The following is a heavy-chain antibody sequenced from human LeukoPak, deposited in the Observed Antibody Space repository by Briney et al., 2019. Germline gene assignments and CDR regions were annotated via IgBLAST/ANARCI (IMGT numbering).Heavy chain of an antibody. J-gene: IGHJ4*02. CDR3: ASTYGYSSGWYNGAILGY. V-gene: IGHV1-69*06. CDR1: GGTFSSYA. Sequence: GASVKVSCKASGGTFSSYAISWVRQAPGQRLEWMGGIIPIFGTANYAQKFQGRVTITADKSTSTAYMELSSLRSEDTAVYYCASTYGYSSGWYNGAILGYWGQGTLVTVSS. CDR2: IIPIFGTA. D-gene: IGHD6-19*01.